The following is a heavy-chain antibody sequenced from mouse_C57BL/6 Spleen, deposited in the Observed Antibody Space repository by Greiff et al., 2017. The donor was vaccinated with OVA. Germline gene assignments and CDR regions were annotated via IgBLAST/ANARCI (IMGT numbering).Heavy chain of an antibody. CDR1: GFNIKDYY. J-gene: IGHJ2*01. CDR3: TTADITTVASLDY. Sequence: VQLQQSGAELVRPGASVKLSCTASGFNIKDYYMHWVKQRPEQGLEWIGRIDPEDGDTEYAPKFQGKATMTADTSSNTAYLQLSSLTSEDTAVYYCTTADITTVASLDYWGQGTTLTVSS. CDR2: IDPEDGDT. D-gene: IGHD1-1*01. V-gene: IGHV14-1*01.